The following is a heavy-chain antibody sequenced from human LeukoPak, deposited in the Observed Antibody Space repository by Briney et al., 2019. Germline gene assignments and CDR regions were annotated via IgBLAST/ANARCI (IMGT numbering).Heavy chain of an antibody. CDR2: ISVYNGNT. J-gene: IGHJ6*03. Sequence: GASVKVSCKASGYIFTSYGISWVRQAPGQGLEWMGWISVYNGNTKYTQEFQGRVTMTTDTSTNTAYMELSSLRSEDTAVYYCATLCCGSYYMDVWGKGTTVTVSS. D-gene: IGHD2-15*01. CDR3: ATLCCGSYYMDV. V-gene: IGHV1-18*01. CDR1: GYIFTSYG.